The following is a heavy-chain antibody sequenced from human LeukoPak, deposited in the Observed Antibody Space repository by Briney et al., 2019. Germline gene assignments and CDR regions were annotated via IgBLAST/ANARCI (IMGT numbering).Heavy chain of an antibody. Sequence: GSSVKVSCKASGGIFSSYAISWVRQAPGQGLEWMGRIIPIFGTANYAQKFQGRVTITTDESTSTAYMELSSLRSEDTAVYYCARAADSSSWTHFDYWGQGTLVTVSS. D-gene: IGHD6-13*01. CDR2: IIPIFGTA. J-gene: IGHJ4*02. V-gene: IGHV1-69*05. CDR1: GGIFSSYA. CDR3: ARAADSSSWTHFDY.